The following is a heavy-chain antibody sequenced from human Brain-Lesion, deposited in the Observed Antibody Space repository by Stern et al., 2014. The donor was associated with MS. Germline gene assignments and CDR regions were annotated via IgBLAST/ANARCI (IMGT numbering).Heavy chain of an antibody. CDR2: FDPEGGEQ. CDR1: GYTLTELS. Sequence: VQLVESGAEVKKPGASVKVSCKVSGYTLTELSMHWVRQAPRKGLEWMGGFDPEGGEQIYAQKFQGRVTMTEDTSTDTAYMELSSLRSEDTAVYYCATLSPGAGGNYYRHFDYWGQGTLVTVSS. J-gene: IGHJ4*02. D-gene: IGHD1-26*01. V-gene: IGHV1-24*01. CDR3: ATLSPGAGGNYYRHFDY.